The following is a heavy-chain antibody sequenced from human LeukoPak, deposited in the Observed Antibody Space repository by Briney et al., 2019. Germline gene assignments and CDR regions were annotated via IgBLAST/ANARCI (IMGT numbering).Heavy chain of an antibody. CDR2: MYNSGST. J-gene: IGHJ4*02. V-gene: IGHV4-59*08. CDR1: GGSISSYH. Sequence: SETLSLTCTVSGGSISSYHWSWFRQAPGKGLEWIGYMYNSGSTNFNPSLKSRVTISVDTSKNQFSLKLSSVTAADTAVYYCARHIGAAAAGTYYWGQGTLVTVSS. D-gene: IGHD6-13*01. CDR3: ARHIGAAAAGTYY.